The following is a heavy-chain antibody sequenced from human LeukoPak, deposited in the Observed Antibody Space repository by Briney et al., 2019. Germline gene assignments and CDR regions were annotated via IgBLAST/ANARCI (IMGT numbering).Heavy chain of an antibody. Sequence: GGSLRLSCAASGFTFSSYAMSWIRQAPGKGLEWVSYISSSGSTIYYADSVKGRFTISRDNAKNSLYLQMNSLRAEDTAVYYCARRRYNWNAIDYWGQGTLVTVSS. CDR3: ARRRYNWNAIDY. CDR1: GFTFSSYA. V-gene: IGHV3-11*01. D-gene: IGHD1-20*01. J-gene: IGHJ4*02. CDR2: ISSSGSTI.